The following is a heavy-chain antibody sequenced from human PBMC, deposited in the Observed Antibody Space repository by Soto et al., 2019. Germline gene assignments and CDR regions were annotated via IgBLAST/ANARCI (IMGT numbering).Heavy chain of an antibody. V-gene: IGHV3-53*01. CDR2: IYSGGST. CDR3: ASTIAAAGTTSYYFDY. D-gene: IGHD6-13*01. Sequence: GGSLRLSCAASGLTVSSNYMSWVRQAPGKGLEWVSVIYSGGSTYYADSVKGRFTISRDNSKNTLYLQMNSLRAEDTAVYYCASTIAAAGTTSYYFDYWGQGTLVTVSS. J-gene: IGHJ4*02. CDR1: GLTVSSNY.